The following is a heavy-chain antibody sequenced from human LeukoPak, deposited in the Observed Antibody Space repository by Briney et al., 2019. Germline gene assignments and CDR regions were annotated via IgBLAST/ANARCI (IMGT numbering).Heavy chain of an antibody. CDR3: AGELTMIVVDFDY. Sequence: GGSLRLSCAASGFTFSSYEMNWVRQAPGKGLEWVSSISSSSSYIYYADSVKGRFTISRDNAKNSLYLQMNSLRAEDTAVYYCAGELTMIVVDFDYWGQGTLVTVSS. D-gene: IGHD3-22*01. V-gene: IGHV3-21*01. J-gene: IGHJ4*02. CDR1: GFTFSSYE. CDR2: ISSSSSYI.